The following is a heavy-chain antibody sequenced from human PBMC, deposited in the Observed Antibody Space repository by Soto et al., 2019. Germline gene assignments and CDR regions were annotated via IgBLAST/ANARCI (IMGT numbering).Heavy chain of an antibody. CDR2: INHSGSA. V-gene: IGHV4-34*01. CDR1: GGSFSGYY. J-gene: IGHJ5*02. Sequence: PSETLSLTCAVYGGSFSGYYWSWIRQPPGKGLEWIGEINHSGSANYNPSLKSRVTISVDTSKNQFSLKRSAVTAADTAVYYCARARTRRSSWYKNWFDPWGQGTLVTVSS. CDR3: ARARTRRSSWYKNWFDP. D-gene: IGHD6-13*01.